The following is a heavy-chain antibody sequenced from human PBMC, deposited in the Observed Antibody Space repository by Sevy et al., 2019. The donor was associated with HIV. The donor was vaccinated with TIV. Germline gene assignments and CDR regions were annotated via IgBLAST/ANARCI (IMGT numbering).Heavy chain of an antibody. J-gene: IGHJ5*02. Sequence: LSLTCSVSGGPISSYYWSWIRQPPGKRLEWIGYIHYSGSTNYNPSLNSRLTISVDTSKNQFSLRLTSVTAADTAVYYCARAPPVRSGDDTLNWFDPWGQGILVTVSS. CDR2: IHYSGST. D-gene: IGHD5-12*01. CDR1: GGPISSYY. V-gene: IGHV4-59*01. CDR3: ARAPPVRSGDDTLNWFDP.